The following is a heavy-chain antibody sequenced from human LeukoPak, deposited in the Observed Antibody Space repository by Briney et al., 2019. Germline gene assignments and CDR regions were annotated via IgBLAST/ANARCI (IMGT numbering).Heavy chain of an antibody. Sequence: SETLSLTCAVSGGSISSGGYSWSWIRQPPGKGLEWIGYIYHSGSTYYNPSLKSRVTISVDRSKNQFPLKLSSVTAADTAVYYCARTMLREYNWFDPWGQGTLVTVSS. CDR2: IYHSGST. J-gene: IGHJ5*02. CDR3: ARTMLREYNWFDP. V-gene: IGHV4-30-2*01. D-gene: IGHD2-8*01. CDR1: GGSISSGGYS.